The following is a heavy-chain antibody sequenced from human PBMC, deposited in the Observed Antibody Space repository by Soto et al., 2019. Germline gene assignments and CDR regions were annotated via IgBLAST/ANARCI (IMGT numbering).Heavy chain of an antibody. V-gene: IGHV4-61*03. CDR1: GASVSSAGFS. D-gene: IGHD3-3*01. CDR3: ARVTFLIVGSVFSTPFDF. J-gene: IGHJ4*02. Sequence: SETLSLTCTVTGASVSSAGFSWSWIRPPPGKGLEWLGSISHSGTTTYYPSLKSRVNVPVDTSKNLFSLRLSSVTAADTAIYFCARVTFLIVGSVFSTPFDFWGQGTLVTVSS. CDR2: ISHSGTT.